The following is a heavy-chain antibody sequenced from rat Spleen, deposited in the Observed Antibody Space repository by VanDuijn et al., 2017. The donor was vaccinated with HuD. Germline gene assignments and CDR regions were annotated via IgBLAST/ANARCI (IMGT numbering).Heavy chain of an antibody. D-gene: IGHD1-10*01. J-gene: IGHJ1*01. CDR2: IWTDGNT. Sequence: QVQLKESGPGLVQPSQTLSLTCTVSGFSLASYNVHWIRQPPGKGLEWLGIIWTDGNTGYSSALKSRLSISRDTSARQVFLKMDSLQTEDMATYYCVREWGHNNSGYFDYWGPGTMVTVSS. V-gene: IGHV2-30*01. CDR3: VREWGHNNSGYFDY. CDR1: GFSLASYN.